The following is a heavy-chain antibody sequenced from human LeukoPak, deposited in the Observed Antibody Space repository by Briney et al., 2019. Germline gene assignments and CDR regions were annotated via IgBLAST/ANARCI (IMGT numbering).Heavy chain of an antibody. CDR3: ARGFSGSYYNGFDY. J-gene: IGHJ4*02. CDR1: GGSISSYY. V-gene: IGHV4-4*07. CDR2: IYTSGIT. Sequence: SETLSLTCTVSGGSISSYYWSWIRQPAGKGLEWIGRIYTSGITNYNPSLKSRCTMAVDTPKKQFSVKMSSVTAADTDVYYCARGFSGSYYNGFDYWGQGTLVTVSS. D-gene: IGHD3-10*01.